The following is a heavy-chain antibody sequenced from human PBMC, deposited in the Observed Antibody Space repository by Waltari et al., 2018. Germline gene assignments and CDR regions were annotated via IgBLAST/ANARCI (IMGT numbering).Heavy chain of an antibody. D-gene: IGHD2-15*01. CDR3: ARGCSGGSCSYYYYYYMDV. V-gene: IGHV4-59*01. CDR1: GGSISSYY. CDR2: IYYSGST. Sequence: QVQLQESGTGLVTPSETLSLTCTVSGGSISSYYWRWIRQPPGKGLEWIGYIYYSGSTNYNPSLKSRVTISVDTSKNQFSLKLSSVTAADTAVYYCARGCSGGSCSYYYYYYMDVWGKGTTVTVSS. J-gene: IGHJ6*03.